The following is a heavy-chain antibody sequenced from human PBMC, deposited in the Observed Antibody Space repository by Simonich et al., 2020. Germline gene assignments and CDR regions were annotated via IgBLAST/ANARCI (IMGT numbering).Heavy chain of an antibody. V-gene: IGHV3-23*01. Sequence: EVQLLESGGGLVQPGGSLRLSCAASGFTFSSYAMSWFRQAPGKGREGVSAMSGSGGSTYYADAVKGRFTISRDNAKNTLYLQMNSLRAEDTAVYYCATYYFDYWGQGTLVTVSS. CDR1: GFTFSSYA. CDR3: ATYYFDY. J-gene: IGHJ4*02. CDR2: MSGSGGST.